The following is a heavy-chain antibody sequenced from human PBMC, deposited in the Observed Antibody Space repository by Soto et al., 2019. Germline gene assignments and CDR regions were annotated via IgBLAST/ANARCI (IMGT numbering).Heavy chain of an antibody. CDR3: ARDSELRNQYYFDY. CDR2: ISSSSSYI. CDR1: GFTLSSYS. Sequence: GGSLRLSCAASGFTLSSYSMNWVRQAPGKGLEWVSSISSSSSYIYYADSVKGRFTISRDNAKNPLYLQMNSLRAEDTAVYYCARDSELRNQYYFDYWGQGTLVTVSS. V-gene: IGHV3-21*01. J-gene: IGHJ4*02. D-gene: IGHD1-26*01.